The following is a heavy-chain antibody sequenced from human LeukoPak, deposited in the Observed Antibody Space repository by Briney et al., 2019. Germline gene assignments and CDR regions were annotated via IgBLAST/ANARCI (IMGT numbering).Heavy chain of an antibody. V-gene: IGHV4-34*01. CDR3: ARRTRNYYDSSGYYNYFDY. CDR1: GGSFSGYY. CDR2: INHSGST. Sequence: SETLSLTCAVYGGSFSGYYWSWIRQPPGKGLEWIGEINHSGSTNYNPSLKSRVTVSVDTSKNQFSLKLSSVTAADTAVYYCARRTRNYYDSSGYYNYFDYWGQGTLATVSS. J-gene: IGHJ4*02. D-gene: IGHD3-22*01.